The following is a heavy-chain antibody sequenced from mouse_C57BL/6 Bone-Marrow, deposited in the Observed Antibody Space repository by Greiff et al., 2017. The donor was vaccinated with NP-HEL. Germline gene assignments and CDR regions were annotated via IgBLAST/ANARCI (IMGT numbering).Heavy chain of an antibody. CDR2: IYPRSGNT. Sequence: VQLQESGAELARPGASVKLSCKASGYTFTSYGISWVKQRTGQGLEWIGEIYPRSGNTYYNEKFKGKATLTADKSPSTAYMELRSLTSEDSAVYFCARYGYYSWFAYWGQGTLVTVSA. D-gene: IGHD2-3*01. CDR3: ARYGYYSWFAY. CDR1: GYTFTSYG. J-gene: IGHJ3*01. V-gene: IGHV1-81*01.